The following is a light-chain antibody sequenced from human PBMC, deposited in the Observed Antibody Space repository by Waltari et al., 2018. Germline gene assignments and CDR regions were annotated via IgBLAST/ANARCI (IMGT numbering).Light chain of an antibody. CDR1: QRVLYNSNNKNY. CDR2: WAS. J-gene: IGKJ2*01. Sequence: DIVMTQSPDSLAVSLGERATIDCKSSQRVLYNSNNKNYLAWFQQKPGQPPKLLIYWASTRESGVPDRFTGSGSGTDFTLTISSLQAEDVAVYYCQQYYTPPHTFGQGTKLEIK. V-gene: IGKV4-1*01. CDR3: QQYYTPPHT.